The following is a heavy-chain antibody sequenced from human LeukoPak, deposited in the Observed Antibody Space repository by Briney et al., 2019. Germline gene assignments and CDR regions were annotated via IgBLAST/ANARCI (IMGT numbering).Heavy chain of an antibody. CDR1: GFTFSSYT. J-gene: IGHJ4*02. Sequence: GGSLRLSCAASGFTFSSYTMNWVRQPPGKGLEWVSNIGTSSTTIYYADSVKGRFTISRDNAKNSLYLQMNSLRADDTAVYYCATYSTSSQAPVYWGQGTLVTVSS. V-gene: IGHV3-48*01. CDR2: IGTSSTTI. CDR3: ATYSTSSQAPVY. D-gene: IGHD6-6*01.